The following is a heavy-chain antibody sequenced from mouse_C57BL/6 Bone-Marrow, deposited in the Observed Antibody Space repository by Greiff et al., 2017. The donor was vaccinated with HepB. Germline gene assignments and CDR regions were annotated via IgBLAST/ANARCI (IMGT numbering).Heavy chain of an antibody. CDR3: ARILITTVVAHFDY. D-gene: IGHD1-1*01. Sequence: QVQLQQPGAELVKPGASVKLSCKASGYTFTSYWMHWVKQRPGQGLEWIGMIHPNSGSTNYNEKFKSKATLTVDKSASTAYMQLSSLTSEDSEVYYCARILITTVVAHFDYWGQGTTLTVSS. CDR2: IHPNSGST. V-gene: IGHV1-64*01. CDR1: GYTFTSYW. J-gene: IGHJ2*01.